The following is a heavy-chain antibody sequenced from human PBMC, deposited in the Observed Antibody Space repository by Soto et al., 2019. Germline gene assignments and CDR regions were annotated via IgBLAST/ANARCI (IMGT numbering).Heavy chain of an antibody. D-gene: IGHD2-15*01. CDR2: ISGSGGST. V-gene: IGHV3-23*01. CDR3: AKPPSFSPWSTPFDP. Sequence: GGSLRLSCAASGFTFSSYAMNWVRQAPGKGLEWVSAISGSGGSTNYADSVKGRFTISRDSSKNTLYLQMNSLRAEDTAVYYCAKPPSFSPWSTPFDPWGQGTLVTVSS. CDR1: GFTFSSYA. J-gene: IGHJ5*02.